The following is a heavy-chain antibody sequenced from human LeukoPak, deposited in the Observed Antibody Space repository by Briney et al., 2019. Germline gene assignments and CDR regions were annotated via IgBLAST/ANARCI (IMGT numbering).Heavy chain of an antibody. Sequence: PGGSLRLSCAASGFTFSSYAMSWVRQAPGKGLEWVSAISGSGGSTYYADSVKGRFTISRDNSKNTPYLQMNSLKTEDTAVYYCATPALGRRLYYYDYWGQGTLVTVSP. J-gene: IGHJ4*02. CDR1: GFTFSSYA. CDR3: ATPALGRRLYYYDY. V-gene: IGHV3-23*01. CDR2: ISGSGGST. D-gene: IGHD3-16*01.